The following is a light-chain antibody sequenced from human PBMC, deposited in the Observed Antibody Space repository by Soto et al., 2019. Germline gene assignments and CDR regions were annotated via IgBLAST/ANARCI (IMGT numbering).Light chain of an antibody. V-gene: IGKV1-5*01. CDR3: QQYDSYSVT. CDR2: DAS. Sequence: DIQMTQSPSTLSASVGDRVTITCRASQSISGWVAWYQQKPGKAPKLLIYDASNLESGVPSSFSGSGSGTEFTLTISSLQPDDFATYYCQQYDSYSVTFGQGTKVDI. CDR1: QSISGW. J-gene: IGKJ1*01.